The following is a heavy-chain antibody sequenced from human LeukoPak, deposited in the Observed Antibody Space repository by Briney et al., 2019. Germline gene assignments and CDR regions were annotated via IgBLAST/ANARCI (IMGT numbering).Heavy chain of an antibody. Sequence: SETLSLTCAVYGGSFSGYYWSWIRQPPGKGLEWIGEINHSGSTNYNPSLKSRVTISVDTSKNQFSLKLSSVTAADTAVYYCARYLVVPAAPVYWGQGTLVTVSS. CDR1: GGSFSGYY. J-gene: IGHJ4*02. V-gene: IGHV4-34*01. CDR3: ARYLVVPAAPVY. D-gene: IGHD2-2*01. CDR2: INHSGST.